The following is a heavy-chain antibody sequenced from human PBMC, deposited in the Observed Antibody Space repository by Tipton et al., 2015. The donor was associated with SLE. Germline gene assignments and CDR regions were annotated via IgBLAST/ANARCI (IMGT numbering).Heavy chain of an antibody. Sequence: SLRLSCAASGFTFNSYAMHWVRQAPGKGLEWVAVISYDGSNKYYADSVKGRFTISRDNSKNTLYLQMNSLRAEDTAVYYCAREPPITGTPFDYWGQGTLVTVSS. CDR3: AREPPITGTPFDY. J-gene: IGHJ4*02. CDR1: GFTFNSYA. D-gene: IGHD1-20*01. CDR2: ISYDGSNK. V-gene: IGHV3-30*04.